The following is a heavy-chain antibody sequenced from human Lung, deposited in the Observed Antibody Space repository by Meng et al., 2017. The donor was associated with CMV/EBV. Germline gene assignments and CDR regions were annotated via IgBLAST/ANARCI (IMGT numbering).Heavy chain of an antibody. J-gene: IGHJ4*02. CDR2: IIPILGIA. V-gene: IGHV1-69*10. Sequence: CKASGGTFSSYTISWVRQAPGQGLEWMGGIIPILGIANYAQKFQGRVTITADKSTSTAYMELSSLRSEDTAVYYCARDRGGKAAAGGYWGQGTLVTVSS. CDR1: GGTFSSYT. D-gene: IGHD6-13*01. CDR3: ARDRGGKAAAGGY.